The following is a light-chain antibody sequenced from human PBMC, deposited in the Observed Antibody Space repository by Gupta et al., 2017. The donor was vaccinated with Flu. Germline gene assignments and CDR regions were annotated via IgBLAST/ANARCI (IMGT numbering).Light chain of an antibody. Sequence: GDRVIITCRTSQNINGWLAWYQQKLGKAPKVLIYKASTLHSGVPSRFSGSASGTEFTLIIRSLQPDDFATYFCQQDNSSPVTFGQGTKVEIK. CDR1: QNINGW. CDR2: KAS. CDR3: QQDNSSPVT. J-gene: IGKJ1*01. V-gene: IGKV1-5*03.